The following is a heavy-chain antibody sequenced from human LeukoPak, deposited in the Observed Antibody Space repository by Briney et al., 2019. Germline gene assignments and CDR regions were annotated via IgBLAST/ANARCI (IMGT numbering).Heavy chain of an antibody. CDR3: ARDKISAYYFDY. Sequence: GGSLRLSCAASGFTFSSYAMSWVRQAPGKGLEWVSAISGSGGSTYYADSVKGRFTISRDNSKNTLFLQMNSLRAEDTAVYYCARDKISAYYFDYWGQGTLVTVSS. D-gene: IGHD2/OR15-2a*01. CDR1: GFTFSSYA. V-gene: IGHV3-23*01. J-gene: IGHJ4*02. CDR2: ISGSGGST.